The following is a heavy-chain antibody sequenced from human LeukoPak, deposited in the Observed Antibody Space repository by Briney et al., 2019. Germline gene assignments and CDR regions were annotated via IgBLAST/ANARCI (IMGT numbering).Heavy chain of an antibody. CDR3: AKEYGYDYNYFYSMDV. Sequence: SETLSLTCAVYGGSFSGYYWSWIRQPPGKGLEWIGEINHSGSTNYNPSIKSRVTISVDTSKNQFSLKLSSVTAADTAVYFCAKEYGYDYNYFYSMDVWGTGTTVTISS. V-gene: IGHV4-34*01. CDR2: INHSGST. CDR1: GGSFSGYY. J-gene: IGHJ6*03. D-gene: IGHD1-1*01.